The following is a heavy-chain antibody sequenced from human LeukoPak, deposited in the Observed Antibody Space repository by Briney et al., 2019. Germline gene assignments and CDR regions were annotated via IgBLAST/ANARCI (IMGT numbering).Heavy chain of an antibody. J-gene: IGHJ4*02. Sequence: GGSLRLSCAASGFTFSSYEMNWVRQAPGKGLEWVSYISSSGSTIYYADSVKGRFTISRDNAKNSLYLQMNSLRAEDTAVYYCASCSGSCYWVRWGQGTLVTVSS. D-gene: IGHD2-15*01. CDR3: ASCSGSCYWVR. CDR2: ISSSGSTI. CDR1: GFTFSSYE. V-gene: IGHV3-48*03.